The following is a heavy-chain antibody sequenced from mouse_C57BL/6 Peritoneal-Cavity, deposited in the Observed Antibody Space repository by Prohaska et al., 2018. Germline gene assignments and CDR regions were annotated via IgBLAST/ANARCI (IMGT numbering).Heavy chain of an antibody. CDR1: GYTFTSYW. Sequence: MPGSSVTLSCNASGYTFTSYWMDWVKLRLGQGLEWIGNIDPSDSETQYKKKFKDKATVTVDKSSSTAYMQLSSLTSEDSAVYYCARDYDFDYWGQGTTLTVSS. CDR2: IDPSDSET. J-gene: IGHJ2*01. V-gene: IGHV1-61*01. D-gene: IGHD1-1*01. CDR3: ARDYDFDY.